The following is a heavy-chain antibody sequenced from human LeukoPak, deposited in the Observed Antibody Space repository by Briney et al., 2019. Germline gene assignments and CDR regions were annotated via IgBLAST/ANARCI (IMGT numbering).Heavy chain of an antibody. CDR1: GGSISSSSYY. CDR3: ARRVFVRGYQDDLDY. CDR2: IYYSGSI. D-gene: IGHD3-10*02. J-gene: IGHJ4*02. Sequence: ASETLSLTCTVSGGSISSSSYYWGWIRQPPGKGLEWIGSIYYSGSIYYNPSLKSRVTISVDTSKNQFSLKLSSVTAADTAVYYCARRVFVRGYQDDLDYWGQGTLVTVSS. V-gene: IGHV4-39*01.